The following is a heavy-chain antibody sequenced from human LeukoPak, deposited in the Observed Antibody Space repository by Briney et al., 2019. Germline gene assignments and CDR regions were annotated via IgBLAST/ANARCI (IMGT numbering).Heavy chain of an antibody. CDR3: ARSNYYDSSGYCDY. J-gene: IGHJ4*02. V-gene: IGHV1-69*05. CDR2: IIPIFGTA. CDR1: GGTFSSYA. Sequence: SVKVSCKASGGTFSSYAISWVRQAPGQGLEWMGRIIPIFGTANYAQKFQGRVSITTDESTSTAYMELSSLRSEDTAVYYCARSNYYDSSGYCDYWGQGTLVTVSS. D-gene: IGHD3-22*01.